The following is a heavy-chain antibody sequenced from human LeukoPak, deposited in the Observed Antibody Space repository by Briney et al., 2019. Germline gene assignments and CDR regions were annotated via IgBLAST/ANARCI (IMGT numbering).Heavy chain of an antibody. CDR2: ISAYNGNT. J-gene: IGHJ5*02. D-gene: IGHD2-8*01. CDR1: GYIFTSYY. V-gene: IGHV1-18*04. CDR3: ARVSIALMVFEWFDP. Sequence: ASVKVSCKSSGYIFTSYYMHWVRQPPGQGLEWMGWISAYNGNTNYARKVQGRGGMTIDRSKSTAYMELRSLRSDDTAVYYCARVSIALMVFEWFDPWGQGTLVTVSS.